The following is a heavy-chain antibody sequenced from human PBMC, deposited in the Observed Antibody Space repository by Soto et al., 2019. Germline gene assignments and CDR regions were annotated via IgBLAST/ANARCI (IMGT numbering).Heavy chain of an antibody. V-gene: IGHV1-8*01. D-gene: IGHD3-10*01. CDR2: MNPNSGNT. CDR1: GYTFTSYD. J-gene: IGHJ6*02. CDR3: ARGGVGMTMVRGVIYRDYYYYYGMDV. Sequence: ASVKVSCKASGYTFTSYDINWVRQATGQGLEWMGWMNPNSGNTGYAQKFQGRATMTRNTSISTAYMELSSLRSEDTAVYYCARGGVGMTMVRGVIYRDYYYYYGMDVWGQGTTVTVSS.